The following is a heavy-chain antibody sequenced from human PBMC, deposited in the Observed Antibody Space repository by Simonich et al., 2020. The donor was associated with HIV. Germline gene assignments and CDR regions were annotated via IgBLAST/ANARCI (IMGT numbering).Heavy chain of an antibody. CDR3: ARRTGYDLDY. V-gene: IGHV4-34*01. CDR1: GGSFSGYY. CDR2: INHSGST. J-gene: IGHJ4*02. Sequence: QVHLQQWGAGLLKPSETLSLTCAVYGGSFSGYYWNWIRQPPGEGLEWIGEINHSGSTDYNPSLKSRVTISVDTSKNQFSLKLSSVTAADTAVYYCARRTGYDLDYWGQGTLVTVSS. D-gene: IGHD5-12*01.